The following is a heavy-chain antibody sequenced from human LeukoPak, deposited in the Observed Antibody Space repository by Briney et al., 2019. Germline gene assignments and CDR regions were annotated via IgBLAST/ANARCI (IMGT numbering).Heavy chain of an antibody. CDR3: ARGSPGVLRFLEWSIGDAFDI. Sequence: SETLSLTCTVSGGSISSYYWSWIRQPAGKGLEWIGRIYTSGSTNYNPSLKSRVTMSVDTSKNQFSLKLSSVTAADTAVYYCARGSPGVLRFLEWSIGDAFDIWGQGTMVTVSS. J-gene: IGHJ3*02. V-gene: IGHV4-4*07. CDR2: IYTSGST. CDR1: GGSISSYY. D-gene: IGHD3-3*01.